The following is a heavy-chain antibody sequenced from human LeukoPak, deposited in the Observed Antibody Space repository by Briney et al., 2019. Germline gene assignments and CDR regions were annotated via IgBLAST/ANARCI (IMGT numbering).Heavy chain of an antibody. Sequence: ASVKVSRKASGYTFINYYIHWVRQAPGQGLDWMGIINPSGGSTTYAQKFQGRVTMTRDTSTGTVYMDLSSLRSEDTAVYFCARSLLFRDALDIWGQGTMVTVSS. CDR3: ARSLLFRDALDI. D-gene: IGHD3-10*02. CDR2: INPSGGST. CDR1: GYTFINYY. V-gene: IGHV1-46*01. J-gene: IGHJ3*02.